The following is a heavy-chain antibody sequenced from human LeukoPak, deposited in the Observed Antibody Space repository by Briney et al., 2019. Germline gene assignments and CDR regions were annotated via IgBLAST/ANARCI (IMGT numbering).Heavy chain of an antibody. CDR3: RRKNCSSTSCPFDP. D-gene: IGHD2-2*01. Sequence: GESLKISCKCSGSSFTIYWIGWGGQMPGKGLEWMGIIYPGDSDTRYSPSFQGQVTISADKSISTAYLQWSSMKASDTDMYDCRRKNCSSTSCPFDPWGQGTLVTASS. V-gene: IGHV5-51*01. J-gene: IGHJ5*02. CDR1: GSSFTIYW. CDR2: IYPGDSDT.